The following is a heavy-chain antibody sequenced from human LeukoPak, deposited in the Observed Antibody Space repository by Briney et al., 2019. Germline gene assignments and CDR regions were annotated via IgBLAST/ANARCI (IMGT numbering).Heavy chain of an antibody. D-gene: IGHD2-15*01. CDR1: GASISSYF. V-gene: IGHV4-59*01. CDR2: IYYSVNT. CDR3: ARVVGHDYYMDV. Sequence: SEPLSLICTVSGASISSYFWSWIRQPPGTGLEWIGYIYYSVNTNSNPSLKSRVTILVDTSKNQFSLRLNSVTAADTAVYYCARVVGHDYYMDVWGKGTTVTVSS. J-gene: IGHJ6*03.